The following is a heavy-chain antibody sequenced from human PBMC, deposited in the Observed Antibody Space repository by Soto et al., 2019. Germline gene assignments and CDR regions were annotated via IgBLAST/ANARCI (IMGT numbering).Heavy chain of an antibody. CDR2: IAPSVGST. CDR1: GYIFTSHY. D-gene: IGHD2-15*01. V-gene: IGHV1-46*01. Sequence: QVQLVQSGAEVKKPGASVKVSCKASGYIFTSHYMHCMRQAPGQGLEWMGFIAPSVGSTTYAQKFQGRVNMTRDTSSSSVYMELSRLRSEDTAMYYCASEEGGFDIWGQGTVVTVSS. J-gene: IGHJ3*02. CDR3: ASEEGGFDI.